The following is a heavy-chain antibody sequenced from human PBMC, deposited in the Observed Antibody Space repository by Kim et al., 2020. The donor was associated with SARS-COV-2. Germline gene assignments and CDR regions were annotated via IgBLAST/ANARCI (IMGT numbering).Heavy chain of an antibody. D-gene: IGHD4-17*01. J-gene: IGHJ5*02. V-gene: IGHV3-20*01. CDR3: VRDNYGDYAWFDP. CDR2: INWNGGST. Sequence: GGSLRLSCAASGFTFDDYGMSWVRQAPGKGLEWVSGINWNGGSTGYADSVKGRFTISRDNAKNSLYLQMNSLRAEDTALYHCVRDNYGDYAWFDPWGQGTLVTVSS. CDR1: GFTFDDYG.